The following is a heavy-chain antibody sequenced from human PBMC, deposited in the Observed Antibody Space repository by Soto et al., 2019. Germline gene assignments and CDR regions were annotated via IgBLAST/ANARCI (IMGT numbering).Heavy chain of an antibody. CDR2: IWTSGST. CDR1: GDSMSKYY. D-gene: IGHD3-16*01. CDR3: ARTVGAAYYFDF. V-gene: IGHV4-4*07. Sequence: QVQLQEPGPGLVKPSETLSLTCNVSGDSMSKYYWSWVRQPAGKGLEWIGRIWTSGSTNYNPSLKSRVTMSIDTSNKHFSLDLKSVTAADTAVYYCARTVGAAYYFDFWGQGVLVTVSS. J-gene: IGHJ4*02.